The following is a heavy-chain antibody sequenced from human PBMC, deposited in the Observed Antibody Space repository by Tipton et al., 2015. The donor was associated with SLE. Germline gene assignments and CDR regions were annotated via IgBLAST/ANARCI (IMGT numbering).Heavy chain of an antibody. CDR3: ASAHPGYSMNY. D-gene: IGHD4-11*01. V-gene: IGHV4-39*07. J-gene: IGHJ4*02. Sequence: TLSLTCTVSGGSISSSSYYWSWIRQPPGKGLEWIGEINHSGSTNYNPSLKSRVTISVDTSKNQFSLKLSSVTAADTAVYYCASAHPGYSMNYWGQGTLVTVSP. CDR1: GGSISSSSYY. CDR2: INHSGST.